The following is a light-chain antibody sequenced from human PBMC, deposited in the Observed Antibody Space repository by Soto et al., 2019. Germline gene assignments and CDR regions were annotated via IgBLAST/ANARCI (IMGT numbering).Light chain of an antibody. CDR2: GAS. V-gene: IGKV3-20*01. CDR3: QQYGSSPFT. J-gene: IGKJ5*01. Sequence: EIVLTQSPGTLSLSPGDRATLSCRASQSVSSAYLAWYQHTPGQAPRLLIYGASTRATGIPDRFSGSGSGTDFSLTISRLGPEDFAVYYCQQYGSSPFTFGQGTRLE. CDR1: QSVSSAY.